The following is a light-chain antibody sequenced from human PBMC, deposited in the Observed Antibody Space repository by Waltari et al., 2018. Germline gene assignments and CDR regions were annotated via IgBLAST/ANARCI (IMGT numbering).Light chain of an antibody. CDR1: SSDVGRYDY. V-gene: IGLV2-11*01. J-gene: IGLJ3*02. CDR2: DVI. CDR3: SSYAGSHTSL. Sequence: QSALTQPRAVSGSLGQSVTISCTGPSSDVGRYDYVSWYQQHPGKAPKLLIYDVIKRPSGVPDRFSGSKSGNTASLTISGLQADDETDYYCSSYAGSHTSLFGGGTRLTVL.